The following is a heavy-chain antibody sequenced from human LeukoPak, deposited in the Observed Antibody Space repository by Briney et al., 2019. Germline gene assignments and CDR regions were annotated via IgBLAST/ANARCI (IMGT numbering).Heavy chain of an antibody. CDR3: ARERPTDNAFDV. Sequence: GASVKVSCKASDYTFTNYVISWVRQAPGQGLEWMGWISAHYGNTNYAQKLQGRVTMTTDTSRSTVYMELRSLRSDDTAVYYCARERPTDNAFDVWGQGTMVTVSS. CDR2: ISAHYGNT. D-gene: IGHD4-17*01. CDR1: DYTFTNYV. J-gene: IGHJ3*01. V-gene: IGHV1-18*01.